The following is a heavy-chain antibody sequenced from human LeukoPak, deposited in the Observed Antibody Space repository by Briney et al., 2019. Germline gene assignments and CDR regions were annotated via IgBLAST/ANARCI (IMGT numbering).Heavy chain of an antibody. Sequence: SVKVSCKASGGTFSSYAVSWVRQAPGQGLEWMGGIIPIFGTANYAQKFQGRVTITTDESTSTAYMELSSLRSEDTAVYYCASQGYCSGGSCYDYWGQGTLATVSS. J-gene: IGHJ4*02. D-gene: IGHD2-15*01. CDR3: ASQGYCSGGSCYDY. CDR1: GGTFSSYA. V-gene: IGHV1-69*05. CDR2: IIPIFGTA.